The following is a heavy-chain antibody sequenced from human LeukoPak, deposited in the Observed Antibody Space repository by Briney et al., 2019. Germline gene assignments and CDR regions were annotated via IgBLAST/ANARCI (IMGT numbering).Heavy chain of an antibody. D-gene: IGHD2-2*01. V-gene: IGHV4-34*01. J-gene: IGHJ6*04. CDR1: GGSFSGYY. Sequence: PSETLSLTCAVYGGSFSGYYWSWLRQPPGKGLEWIGEINHSGSTNYNPSLKSRVTISVDTSKNQFSLKLSSVTAADTAVYYCARLDIVVTMDVWGKGTTVTISS. CDR2: INHSGST. CDR3: ARLDIVVTMDV.